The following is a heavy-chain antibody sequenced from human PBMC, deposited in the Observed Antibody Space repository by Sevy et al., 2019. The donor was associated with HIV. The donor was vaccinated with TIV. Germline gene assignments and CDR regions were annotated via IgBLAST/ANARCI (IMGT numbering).Heavy chain of an antibody. CDR3: AKVRVLPVGRPDHFDP. J-gene: IGHJ5*02. V-gene: IGHV1-69*13. D-gene: IGHD2-2*01. CDR2: HIPVLGTT. CDR1: EDIFNSYA. Sequence: ASVKVSCKASEDIFNSYAVHWVRQAPGQGLEWMGGHIPVLGTTNFAHKFQGRVTLTADESTTTAYMILNSLTSDDTAVYCCAKVRVLPVGRPDHFDPWGQGTLVTVSS.